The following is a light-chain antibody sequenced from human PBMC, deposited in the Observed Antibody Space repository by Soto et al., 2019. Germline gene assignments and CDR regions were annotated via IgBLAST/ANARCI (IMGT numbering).Light chain of an antibody. CDR3: LQYGSSPHQ. J-gene: IGKJ1*01. CDR2: GAS. CDR1: QSVSSSY. V-gene: IGKV3-20*01. Sequence: EIVLTQSPGTLSLSPGERATLSCRASQSVSSSYLAWYQQKPGQAPRLLIYGASSSATGLPDRFSGCGSGTDFTLTICRLRPEDFSVYYCLQYGSSPHQFGQVTKVEI.